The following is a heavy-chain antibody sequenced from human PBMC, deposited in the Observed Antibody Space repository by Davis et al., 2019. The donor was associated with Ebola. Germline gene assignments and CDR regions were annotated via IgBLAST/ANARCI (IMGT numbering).Heavy chain of an antibody. CDR2: IIPIFGTA. CDR3: ARVHYRRWLQLDY. J-gene: IGHJ4*02. V-gene: IGHV1-69*13. Sequence: SVKVSCKASGYTFTSYYMHWVRQAPGQGLEWMGGIIPIFGTANYAQKFQGRVTITADESTSTAYMELSSLRSEDTAVYYCARVHYRRWLQLDYWGQGTLVTVSS. CDR1: GYTFTSYY. D-gene: IGHD5-24*01.